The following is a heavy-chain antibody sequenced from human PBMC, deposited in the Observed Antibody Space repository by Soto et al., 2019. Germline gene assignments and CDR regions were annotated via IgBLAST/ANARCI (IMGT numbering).Heavy chain of an antibody. CDR3: ARSDGRY. CDR2: IYYSGDT. Sequence: SETLSLTCSVSGGSISSGDYYWSWIRQFPGKGLEWIGYIYYSGDTNYNPSLKSRLTISVDTSKNQFSLKLSSVTAADTAVYYCARSDGRYWGQGTLVTV. V-gene: IGHV4-61*08. CDR1: GGSISSGDYY. J-gene: IGHJ4*02.